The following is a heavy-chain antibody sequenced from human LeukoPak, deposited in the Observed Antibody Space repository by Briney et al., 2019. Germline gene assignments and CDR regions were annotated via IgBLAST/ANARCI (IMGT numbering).Heavy chain of an antibody. CDR3: AIRKSGNAIDY. J-gene: IGHJ4*02. CDR1: GFTFSSYE. CDR2: ISSSGSTI. V-gene: IGHV3-48*03. D-gene: IGHD5-12*01. Sequence: SGGSLRLSCAASGFTFSSYEMNWVRQAPGKGREWVSYISSSGSTIYYADSVKGRFTISRDNAKNSLYLQMNSLRAEDTAVYYCAIRKSGNAIDYWGQGTLVTVSS.